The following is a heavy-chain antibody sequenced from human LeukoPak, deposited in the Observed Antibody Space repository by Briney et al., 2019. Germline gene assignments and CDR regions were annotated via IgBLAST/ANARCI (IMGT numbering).Heavy chain of an antibody. CDR3: ARAGDTYYDYVWGSYR. J-gene: IGHJ4*02. Sequence: GGSLRLSCAASGFTFSSYWMSWVRQAPAKGLEWVVNIRQDGSEKYYVDSVRGRFTISRDNAKNSLYLQMNSLRGEDTAMYYCARAGDTYYDYVWGSYRWGQGTLVTVSS. CDR1: GFTFSSYW. V-gene: IGHV3-7*01. CDR2: IRQDGSEK. D-gene: IGHD3-16*02.